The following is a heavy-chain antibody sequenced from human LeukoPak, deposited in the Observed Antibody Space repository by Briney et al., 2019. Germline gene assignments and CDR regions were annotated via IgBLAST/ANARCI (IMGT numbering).Heavy chain of an antibody. Sequence: GSLRLSCAASGFTFSSYAMHWVRQAPGKGLEWIGYVHHDGTTNQNPSLKSRVAISIDTSRNQMSLKLYSMTAADTAMYYCARGSTRADDYWGQGILVTVS. CDR1: GFTFSSYA. CDR2: VHHDGTT. D-gene: IGHD2/OR15-2a*01. CDR3: ARGSTRADDY. V-gene: IGHV4-59*01. J-gene: IGHJ4*02.